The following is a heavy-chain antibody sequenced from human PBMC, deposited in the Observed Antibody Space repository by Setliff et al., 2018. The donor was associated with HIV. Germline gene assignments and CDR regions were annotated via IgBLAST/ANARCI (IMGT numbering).Heavy chain of an antibody. V-gene: IGHV1-3*01. CDR2: INAGNGNT. D-gene: IGHD6-19*01. CDR1: GYTFTSYA. Sequence: ASVKVSCKASGYTFTSYAMHWVRQAPGQRLEWMGWINAGNGNTKYSQKFQGRVTITRDTSASTVYMELSSLRSEDTAVYYCARSGWHDAFDIWGQGTMVTVSS. CDR3: ARSGWHDAFDI. J-gene: IGHJ3*02.